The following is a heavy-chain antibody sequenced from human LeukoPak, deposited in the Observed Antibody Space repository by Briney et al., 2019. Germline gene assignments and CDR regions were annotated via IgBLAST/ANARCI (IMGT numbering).Heavy chain of an antibody. V-gene: IGHV3-15*01. D-gene: IGHD5-12*01. CDR3: TTGGDIVATSDAFDI. J-gene: IGHJ3*02. CDR2: IKSKTDGGTT. CDR1: GFTFSNAW. Sequence: GGSLRLSCAASGFTFSNAWMSWVRQAPGKGLEWVGRIKSKTDGGTTDYAAPVKGRFTISRDDSKNTLYLQMNSLKTEDTAVYYCTTGGDIVATSDAFDIWGQGTMVTVSS.